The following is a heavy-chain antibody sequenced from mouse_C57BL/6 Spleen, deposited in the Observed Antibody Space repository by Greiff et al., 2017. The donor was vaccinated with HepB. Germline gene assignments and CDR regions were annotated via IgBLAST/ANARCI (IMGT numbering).Heavy chain of an antibody. CDR2: ISDGGSYT. CDR1: GFTFSSYA. Sequence: EVQVVESGGGLVKPGGSLKLSCAASGFTFSSYAMSWVRQTPEKRLEWVATISDGGSYTYYPDYVKGRFTISRDNAKNNLYLQMSHLKSEETAMYYCASEGREYGNDAYAMDYWGQGTSVTVAS. D-gene: IGHD2-10*02. V-gene: IGHV5-4*01. J-gene: IGHJ4*01. CDR3: ASEGREYGNDAYAMDY.